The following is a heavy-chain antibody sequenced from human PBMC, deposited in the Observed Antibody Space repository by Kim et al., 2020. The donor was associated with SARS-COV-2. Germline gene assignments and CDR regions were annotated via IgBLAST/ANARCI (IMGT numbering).Heavy chain of an antibody. D-gene: IGHD1-1*01. CDR2: T. J-gene: IGHJ4*02. Sequence: TYYPGSVKGRFTISRENAKNSLYLQMNSLRAGDTAVYYCARGTGATGFDYWGQGTLVTVSS. V-gene: IGHV3-13*01. CDR3: ARGTGATGFDY.